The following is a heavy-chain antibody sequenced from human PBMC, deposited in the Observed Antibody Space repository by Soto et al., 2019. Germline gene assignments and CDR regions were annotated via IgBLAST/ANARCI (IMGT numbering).Heavy chain of an antibody. D-gene: IGHD2-2*01. CDR3: ARLGGYCSSTSCYGYYGMDV. Sequence: SGTLSLTCTVSGGSNSSSSYYWGWIRQPPGQGLEWIGSIYYSGSTYYNPSLKSRVTISVDTSKNQFSLKVSSVTAADTAVYYCARLGGYCSSTSCYGYYGMDVWGQGTTVT. V-gene: IGHV4-39*01. CDR1: GGSNSSSSYY. CDR2: IYYSGST. J-gene: IGHJ6*02.